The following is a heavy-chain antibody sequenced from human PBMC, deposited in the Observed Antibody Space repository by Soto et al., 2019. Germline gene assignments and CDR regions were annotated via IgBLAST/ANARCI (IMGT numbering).Heavy chain of an antibody. J-gene: IGHJ6*02. CDR2: INSGNGKT. V-gene: IGHV1-3*01. Sequence: ASVKVSCKGSGYTFKAYAMHWVRQAPGHRLEWMGWINSGNGKTKYSQKFQDRVTITSDTSARTAYMELRSLGSEDTAVYYCARKWAEITVFGVLNPSFGMDAWGQGTTVTVSS. D-gene: IGHD3-3*01. CDR1: GYTFKAYA. CDR3: ARKWAEITVFGVLNPSFGMDA.